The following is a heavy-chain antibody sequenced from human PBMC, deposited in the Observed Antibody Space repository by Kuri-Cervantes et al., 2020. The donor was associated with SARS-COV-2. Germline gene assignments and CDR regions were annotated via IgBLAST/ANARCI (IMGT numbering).Heavy chain of an antibody. J-gene: IGHJ5*02. CDR1: GHSISSGYY. V-gene: IGHV4-38-2*02. Sequence: SETLSLTCAVSGHSISSGYYWGWIRQPPGKGLEWIGSIYHSGSTYYNPSLKSRVTISVDRSKNQFSLKLSSVTAADTAVYYCAREGSSSLAWFDPWGQGTLVTVSS. CDR2: IYHSGST. D-gene: IGHD6-6*01. CDR3: AREGSSSLAWFDP.